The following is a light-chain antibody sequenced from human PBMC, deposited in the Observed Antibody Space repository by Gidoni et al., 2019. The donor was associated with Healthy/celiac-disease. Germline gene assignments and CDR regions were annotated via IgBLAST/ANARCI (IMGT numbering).Light chain of an antibody. CDR2: DAS. J-gene: IGKJ3*01. CDR1: QRISSY. Sequence: DIQRTQSPSSLSASVGDRVTITCRASQRISSYLNWYQQKPGKAPKLLIYDASSLQSGVPSRSSGSGSGTDFTLTISSLQPEDFATYYCQQSYSTPRITFGPXTKVDIK. CDR3: QQSYSTPRIT. V-gene: IGKV1-39*01.